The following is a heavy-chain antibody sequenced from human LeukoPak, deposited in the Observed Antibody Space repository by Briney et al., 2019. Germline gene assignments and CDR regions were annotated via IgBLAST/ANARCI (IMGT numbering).Heavy chain of an antibody. CDR3: ARVDGSSSCPDY. CDR1: VFTFSSYW. Sequence: PGGSLRLSCAASVFTFSSYWMSWVRQAPGKGLEWVANIKQDGSETYYVDSVKGRFTISRDNAKNLLYLEMNSLRAEDTALYYCARVDGSSSCPDYWGQGTLVTVSS. D-gene: IGHD6-13*01. J-gene: IGHJ4*02. CDR2: IKQDGSET. V-gene: IGHV3-7*01.